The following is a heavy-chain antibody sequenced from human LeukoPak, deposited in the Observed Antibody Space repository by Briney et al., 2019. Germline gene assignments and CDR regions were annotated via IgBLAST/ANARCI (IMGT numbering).Heavy chain of an antibody. Sequence: GGTLRLSCAASGFTFSSYGMSWVRQAPGKGLEWVSAISGSGGSTYYADSVKGRFTISRDNSKNTLYLQMNSLRAEDTAVYYCAKALVRGVPYYFDYWGQGTLVTVSS. V-gene: IGHV3-23*01. J-gene: IGHJ4*02. CDR2: ISGSGGST. D-gene: IGHD3-10*01. CDR3: AKALVRGVPYYFDY. CDR1: GFTFSSYG.